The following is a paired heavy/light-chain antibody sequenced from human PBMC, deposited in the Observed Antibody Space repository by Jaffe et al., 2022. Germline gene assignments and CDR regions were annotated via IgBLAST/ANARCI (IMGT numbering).Light chain of an antibody. V-gene: IGLV2-8*01. CDR3: SSYGGSNNLL. Sequence: QSALTQPPSASGSPGQSIAISCTGTSSDIGGYNYVSWYQQHPGKAPKLIISEVSKRPSGVPDRFSGSKSGNTASLTVSGLQAEDEADYYCSSYGGSNNLLFGGGTKLTVL. CDR2: EVS. J-gene: IGLJ2*01. CDR1: SSDIGGYNY.
Heavy chain of an antibody. CDR2: IERDGSNK. V-gene: IGHV3-30*02. D-gene: IGHD1-1*01. CDR3: ARDLHPWYMDF. J-gene: IGHJ4*02. Sequence: QVQLVESGGGGVQPGGSLRLSCAVSGFTFRRYGMHWVRQAPGKGLDWVAYIERDGSNKYYADSVKGRFIVSRDNSQNMMFLQMNSLRVEDTGVFYCARDLHPWYMDFWGQGTLVAVSS. CDR1: GFTFRRYG.